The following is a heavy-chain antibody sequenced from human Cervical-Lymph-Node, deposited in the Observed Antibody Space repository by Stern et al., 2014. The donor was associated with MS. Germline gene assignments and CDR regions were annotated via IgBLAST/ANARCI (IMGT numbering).Heavy chain of an antibody. CDR2: IWDDGSNK. D-gene: IGHD3-10*01. Sequence: VHLVESGGGVVQPGRSLRLSCAASGFTFSSYGMHWVRQAPGKGLEWVAVIWDDGSNKYYADSVKGRFTISRDNSKNTLYLQMNSLRAEDTAVYYCARGGDVRGVMLDYWGQGTLVTVSS. J-gene: IGHJ4*02. V-gene: IGHV3-33*01. CDR1: GFTFSSYG. CDR3: ARGGDVRGVMLDY.